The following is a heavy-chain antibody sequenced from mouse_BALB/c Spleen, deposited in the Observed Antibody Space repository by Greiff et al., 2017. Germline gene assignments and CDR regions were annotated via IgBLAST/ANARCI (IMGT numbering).Heavy chain of an antibody. J-gene: IGHJ4*01. V-gene: IGHV5-6-3*01. Sequence: EVKLVESGGGLVQPGGSLKLSCAASGFTFSSYCMSWVRQTPDKRLELVATINSNGGSTYYPDSVKGRFTISRDNAKNTLYLQMSSLKSEDTAMYYCARGGTASYYAMDYWGQGTSVTVSS. CDR1: GFTFSSYC. D-gene: IGHD3-3*01. CDR3: ARGGTASYYAMDY. CDR2: INSNGGST.